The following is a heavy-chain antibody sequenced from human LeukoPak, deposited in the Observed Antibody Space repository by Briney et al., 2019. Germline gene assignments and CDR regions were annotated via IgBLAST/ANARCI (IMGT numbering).Heavy chain of an antibody. V-gene: IGHV4-4*07. D-gene: IGHD2-15*01. CDR3: ARHCSGGSCDGGGWFDP. CDR2: IYTSGST. CDR1: GGSISGYY. Sequence: PSETLSLTCTVSGGSISGYYWTWIRQPAGKGLEWIGRIYTSGSTYYTPSLKSRVTLSVDTSKNQFSLQLHSVTAADTAVYYCARHCSGGSCDGGGWFDPWGQGTLVTVSS. J-gene: IGHJ5*02.